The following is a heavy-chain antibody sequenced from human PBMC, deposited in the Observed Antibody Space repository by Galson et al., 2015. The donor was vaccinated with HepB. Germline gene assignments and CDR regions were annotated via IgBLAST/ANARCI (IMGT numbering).Heavy chain of an antibody. D-gene: IGHD6-13*01. CDR2: IYHSGST. J-gene: IGHJ3*02. Sequence: SLRLSCAASGFTFSSYAMHWVRQPPGKGLEWIGEIYHSGSTNYNPSLKSRVTISVDKSKNQFSLKLSSVTAADTAVYYCARGGHSSSWYFDAFDIWGQGTMVTVSS. CDR3: ARGGHSSSWYFDAFDI. V-gene: IGHV4-4*02. CDR1: GFTFSSYA.